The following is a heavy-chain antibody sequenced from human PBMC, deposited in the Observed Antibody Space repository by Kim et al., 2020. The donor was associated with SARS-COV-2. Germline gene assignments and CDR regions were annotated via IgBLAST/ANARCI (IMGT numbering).Heavy chain of an antibody. V-gene: IGHV3-74*01. CDR2: INTDGSST. D-gene: IGHD3-10*01. CDR3: ARGFGPLGYYYGMDV. J-gene: IGHJ6*02. Sequence: GGSLRLSCAASGFTFSSYWMHWVRQPPGKGLLWVSRINTDGSSTSYADSVKGRFTISRDNAKNTLYLQINSLRAEDTAVYYCARGFGPLGYYYGMDVWG. CDR1: GFTFSSYW.